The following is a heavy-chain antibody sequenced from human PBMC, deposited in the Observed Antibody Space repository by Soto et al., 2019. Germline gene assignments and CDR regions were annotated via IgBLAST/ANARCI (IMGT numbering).Heavy chain of an antibody. V-gene: IGHV3-15*07. CDR3: PTGGIGVRGSEGI. J-gene: IGHJ4*02. Sequence: EVQLVESGGGLVKPGGSLRLSCAASGFTFGNAWMNWVRQAPGKGLEWVGRIKSKTDGGTTDYAAPVKGRFTISRDDSNNTLYLQMNSLKTEDTAVYYCPTGGIGVRGSEGIWGQGSLVPVSS. CDR1: GFTFGNAW. D-gene: IGHD3-10*01. CDR2: IKSKTDGGTT.